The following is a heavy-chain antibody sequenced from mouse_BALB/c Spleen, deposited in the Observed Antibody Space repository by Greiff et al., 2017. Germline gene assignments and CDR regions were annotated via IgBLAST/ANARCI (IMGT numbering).Heavy chain of an antibody. CDR3: ARRRGAMDY. J-gene: IGHJ4*01. CDR1: GYTFTDYA. V-gene: IGHV1S137*01. Sequence: QVHVKQSGAELVRPGVSVKISCKGSGYTFTDYAMHWVKQSHAKSLEWIGVISTYYGDASYNQKFKGKATMTVDKSSSTAYMELARLTSEDSAIYYYARRRGAMDYWGQGTSVTVSS. CDR2: ISTYYGDA.